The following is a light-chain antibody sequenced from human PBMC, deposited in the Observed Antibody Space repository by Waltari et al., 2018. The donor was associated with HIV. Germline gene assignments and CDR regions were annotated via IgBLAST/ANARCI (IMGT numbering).Light chain of an antibody. J-gene: IGLJ2*01. V-gene: IGLV2-14*03. CDR2: DVS. CDR3: SSYTSINTVV. Sequence: QSAPTQPASVSGSPRQSITISCTGTNSDVGGYKYVSWYQHHPGKAPKLMIYDVSKRPSGVSNRFSGSKSGNTASLTISGLQAEDEADYYCSSYTSINTVVFGGGTKLTVL. CDR1: NSDVGGYKY.